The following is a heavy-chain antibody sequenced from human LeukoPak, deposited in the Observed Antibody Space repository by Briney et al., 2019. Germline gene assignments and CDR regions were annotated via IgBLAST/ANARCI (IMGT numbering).Heavy chain of an antibody. Sequence: SETLSLTCTVSGGSISSGDDYWSWIRQPPGKSLEWMGYIYYSGSNYYNPSLKSRVTISVDTSKNQFSLKLSSVTAADTAVYYCARGIVVVPAALNWFDPWGQGTLVTVSS. D-gene: IGHD2-2*01. CDR2: IYYSGSN. V-gene: IGHV4-30-4*01. CDR3: ARGIVVVPAALNWFDP. CDR1: GGSISSGDDY. J-gene: IGHJ5*02.